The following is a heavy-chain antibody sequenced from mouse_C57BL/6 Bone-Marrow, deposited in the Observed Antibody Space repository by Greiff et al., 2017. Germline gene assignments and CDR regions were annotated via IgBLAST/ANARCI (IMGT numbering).Heavy chain of an antibody. CDR2: LNSDGVSP. J-gene: IGHJ3*01. D-gene: IGHD2-4*01. CDR1: EYDFPSLD. V-gene: IGHV5-2*01. Sequence: EVQVVESGGGLVQPGESLKLSCESNEYDFPSLDMSWVRKTPGKRLELVAALNSDGVSPYSPAPLEGRFIISRDNTKKTLYLQMSSLRSEDTALYYCARHDDYDGGFAYWGQGTLVTVSA. CDR3: ARHDDYDGGFAY.